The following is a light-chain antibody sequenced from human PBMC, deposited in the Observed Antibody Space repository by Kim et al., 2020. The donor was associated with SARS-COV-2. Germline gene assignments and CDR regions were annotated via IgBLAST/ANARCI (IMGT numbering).Light chain of an antibody. V-gene: IGLV1-44*01. CDR3: AAWDDSLKMHV. J-gene: IGLJ1*01. CDR1: SSNIAGNS. Sequence: QSVLTQTPSASGTPGQRVTISCSGSSSNIAGNSVNWYQQVPGTAPKVLIYANDQRPSGVPDRISGSKSGTSASLAISGLLSDDEGDYYCAAWDDSLKMHVFGTGTRVSVL. CDR2: AND.